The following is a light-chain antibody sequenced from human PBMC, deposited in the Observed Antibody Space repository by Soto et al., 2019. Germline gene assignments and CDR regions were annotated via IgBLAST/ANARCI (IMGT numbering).Light chain of an antibody. J-gene: IGLJ1*01. CDR3: TSYTSSFTHL. Sequence: QSALTQPASVSGSPGQSITISCTGTSSDVGGYNYVSWYQQHPGKAPKLMIFEVSNRPSGVSNRFSGSKSGNTASLTISGLQTEDEADYYCTSYTSSFTHLFGTGTKLIVL. CDR2: EVS. V-gene: IGLV2-14*01. CDR1: SSDVGGYNY.